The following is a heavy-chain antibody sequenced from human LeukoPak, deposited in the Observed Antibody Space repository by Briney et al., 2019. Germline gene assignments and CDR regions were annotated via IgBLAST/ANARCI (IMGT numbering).Heavy chain of an antibody. D-gene: IGHD6-13*01. CDR2: ISGSGGST. V-gene: IGHV3-23*01. CDR1: GFTFSSYD. Sequence: QPGGSLRLSCAASGFTFSSYDMRWVRQAPGKGLEWVSAISGSGGSTYYADSVKGRFTISRDNSKNTLYLQMNSLRAEDTAVYYCAKDSSSWSGGWFDPWGQGTLVTVSS. J-gene: IGHJ5*02. CDR3: AKDSSSWSGGWFDP.